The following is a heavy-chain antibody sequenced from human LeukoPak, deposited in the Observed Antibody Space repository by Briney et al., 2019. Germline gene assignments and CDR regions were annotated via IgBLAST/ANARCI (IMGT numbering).Heavy chain of an antibody. J-gene: IGHJ4*02. D-gene: IGHD6-13*01. CDR2: IRFDGTKI. CDR1: GFTFSMYG. Sequence: GGSLRLSCAASGFTFSMYGMHWVRQAPGKGLEWVAIIRFDGTKIYYADSVKGRFTISRDNSKNTVYLQMDSLRVEDTAVYYCARGEVPSTSWYTIDYWGQGTLVTVSS. CDR3: ARGEVPSTSWYTIDY. V-gene: IGHV3-30*02.